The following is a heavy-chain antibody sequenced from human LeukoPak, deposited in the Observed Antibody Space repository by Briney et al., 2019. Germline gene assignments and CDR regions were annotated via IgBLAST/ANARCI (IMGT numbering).Heavy chain of an antibody. CDR3: ARVPPNYYDSSGYYH. J-gene: IGHJ5*02. Sequence: PSETLSLTCTVSGYSISSGYYWGWIRQPPGKGLERIGSIYHSGSTYYNPSLKSRVTISVDTSKNQFSLKLSSATAADTAVYYCARVPPNYYDSSGYYHWGQGTLVTVSS. CDR1: GYSISSGYY. CDR2: IYHSGST. V-gene: IGHV4-38-2*02. D-gene: IGHD3-22*01.